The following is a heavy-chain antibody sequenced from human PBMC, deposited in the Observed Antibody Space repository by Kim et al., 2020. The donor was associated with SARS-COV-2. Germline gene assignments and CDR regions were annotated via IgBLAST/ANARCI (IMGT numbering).Heavy chain of an antibody. CDR2: ISGSGDST. Sequence: GGSLRLSCAASGFTFSSYAMTWVRQAPGKGLKWVSTISGSGDSTYYADSVKGRFTLSRDNSKNTLYLQMNSLRVEDTAVYYCAKDLGRADEGDYSDRWG. CDR1: GFTFSSYA. J-gene: IGHJ4*01. V-gene: IGHV3-23*01. CDR3: AKDLGRADEGDYSDR. D-gene: IGHD1-26*01.